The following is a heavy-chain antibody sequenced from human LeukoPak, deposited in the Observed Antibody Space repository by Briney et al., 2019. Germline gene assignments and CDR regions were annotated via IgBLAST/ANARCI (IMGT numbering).Heavy chain of an antibody. V-gene: IGHV3-30*02. Sequence: AFIRYDGSNKYYADSVKGRFTISRDNSKNTLYLQMNSLRAEDTAVYYCAKDGGYSSGWSASFDYWGQGTLVTVSS. CDR2: IRYDGSNK. CDR3: AKDGGYSSGWSASFDY. D-gene: IGHD6-19*01. J-gene: IGHJ4*02.